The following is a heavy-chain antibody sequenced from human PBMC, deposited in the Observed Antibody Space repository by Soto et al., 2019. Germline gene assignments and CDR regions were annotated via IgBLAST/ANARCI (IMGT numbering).Heavy chain of an antibody. V-gene: IGHV4-59*08. D-gene: IGHD3-22*01. CDR1: GGSISSFD. Sequence: QVQLQESGPGLVKPSETLSLTCTVPGGSISSFDWNWIRQSPGKGLEWIGYISYSGSTNYNPSLKSRVTISVDTSKNQFSLKLSSVTAADTAVYYCARQDTSGYAFDYWGQGTLVTVSS. CDR2: ISYSGST. CDR3: ARQDTSGYAFDY. J-gene: IGHJ4*02.